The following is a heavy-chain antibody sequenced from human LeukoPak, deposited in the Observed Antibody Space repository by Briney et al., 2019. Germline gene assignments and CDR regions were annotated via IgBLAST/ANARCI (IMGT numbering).Heavy chain of an antibody. CDR1: GGSISSYY. D-gene: IGHD6-19*01. Sequence: SETLSLTCTVSGGSISSYYWSWIRQPPGKGLEWIGYIYYSGSTNYNPSLKSRVTISVDKSKNQFSLKLSSVTAADTAVYYCASTGYSSGWYVDYWGQGTLVTVSS. J-gene: IGHJ4*02. CDR3: ASTGYSSGWYVDY. V-gene: IGHV4-59*12. CDR2: IYYSGST.